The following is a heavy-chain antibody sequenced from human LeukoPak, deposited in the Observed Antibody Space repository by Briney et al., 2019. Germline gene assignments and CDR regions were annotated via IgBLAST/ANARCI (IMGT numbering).Heavy chain of an antibody. CDR2: INHSGST. CDR3: ARVIEYCSSTSCLNWFDP. CDR1: GGSFSGYY. D-gene: IGHD2-2*01. J-gene: IGHJ5*02. Sequence: SETLSLTCAVYGGSFSGYYWSWIRQPPGKGLEWIGEINHSGSTNYNPSLKSRVTISVDTSKNQFSLKLSSVTAADTAVYYCARVIEYCSSTSCLNWFDPWGQGTLVTVSS. V-gene: IGHV4-34*01.